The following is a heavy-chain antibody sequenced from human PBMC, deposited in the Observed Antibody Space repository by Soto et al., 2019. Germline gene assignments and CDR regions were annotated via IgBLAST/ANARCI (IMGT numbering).Heavy chain of an antibody. CDR2: ISGYNGDT. CDR3: ARENVLSYVDATMVDYFDY. D-gene: IGHD5-18*01. V-gene: IGHV1-18*01. Sequence: ASVKVSCKASGYTFNTYSISWVRQAPGQGLEWMGWISGYNGDTHYAQKFQGRVTMTTDTSTSTAYMELRSLRSDDTAMYYCARENVLSYVDATMVDYFDYWGQGTLVTVSS. J-gene: IGHJ4*02. CDR1: GYTFNTYS.